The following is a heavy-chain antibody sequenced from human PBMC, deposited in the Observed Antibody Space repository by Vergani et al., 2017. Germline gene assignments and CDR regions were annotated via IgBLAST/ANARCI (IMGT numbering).Heavy chain of an antibody. Sequence: QVQLVQSGAEVKKPGASVKVSCKASGYTFTSYGISWVRQAPGQGLEWMEWISAYNGNTNYAQKLQGRVTMTTDTSTSTAYMELRSLRSDDTAVYYCARWRIAVAGFRGDYYYGMDVWGQGTTVTVSS. D-gene: IGHD6-19*01. CDR1: GYTFTSYG. J-gene: IGHJ6*02. V-gene: IGHV1-18*01. CDR2: ISAYNGNT. CDR3: ARWRIAVAGFRGDYYYGMDV.